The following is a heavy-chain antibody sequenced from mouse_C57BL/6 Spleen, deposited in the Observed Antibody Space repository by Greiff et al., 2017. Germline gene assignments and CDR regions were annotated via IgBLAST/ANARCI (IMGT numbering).Heavy chain of an antibody. D-gene: IGHD2-4*01. CDR3: ARDDYDEDY. J-gene: IGHJ2*01. V-gene: IGHV3-6*01. CDR1: GYSITSGYY. Sequence: EVKLMESGPGLVKPSQSLSLTCSVTGYSITSGYYWNWIRQFPGNKLEWMGYISYDGSNNYNPSLKNRISITRDTSKNQFFLKFNSVTTEDTATYYCARDDYDEDYWGQGTTLTVSS. CDR2: ISYDGSN.